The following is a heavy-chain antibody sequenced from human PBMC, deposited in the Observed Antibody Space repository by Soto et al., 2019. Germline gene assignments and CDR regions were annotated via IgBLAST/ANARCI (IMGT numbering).Heavy chain of an antibody. CDR3: AGERGHCDYAEIPYYYGIDV. Sequence: QVQVQESGPGLVKPSETLSLTCSVSGDSIGNYYWSWIRQPPGRGLEWIGFISYSGGTSYNPSLKSRVAMSVDTSKNQLALKVTSVTAADTAVYYCAGERGHCDYAEIPYYYGIDVWGQGTTVTVSS. V-gene: IGHV4-59*01. D-gene: IGHD4-17*01. CDR1: GDSIGNYY. CDR2: ISYSGGT. J-gene: IGHJ6*02.